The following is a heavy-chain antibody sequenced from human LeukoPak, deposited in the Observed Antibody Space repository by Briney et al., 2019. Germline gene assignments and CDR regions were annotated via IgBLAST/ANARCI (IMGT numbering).Heavy chain of an antibody. CDR3: ARMSTGYYDDY. J-gene: IGHJ4*02. V-gene: IGHV3-48*01. CDR1: GFTFSTFG. CDR2: VSSSRTTI. Sequence: PGGSLRLSCVASGFTFSTFGMNWVRQAPGKGLEWVSYVSSSRTTIYYADSVKGRFTISRDDAKSSLYLQMNSLRAEDTALYYCARMSTGYYDDYWGQGTLVAV. D-gene: IGHD3-9*01.